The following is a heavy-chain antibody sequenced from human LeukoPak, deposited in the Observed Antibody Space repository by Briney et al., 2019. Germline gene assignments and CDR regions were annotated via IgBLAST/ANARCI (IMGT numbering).Heavy chain of an antibody. Sequence: ASVKVSCKASGYTFTSYGISWVRQAPGQGLEWMGWISAYNGNTNYAQKLQGRVTMTTDTSTSTAYMELRSLRSDDTAVYYCARTLAGSWYNWFDPWGQGTLVTVSS. J-gene: IGHJ5*02. V-gene: IGHV1-18*01. CDR1: GYTFTSYG. CDR2: ISAYNGNT. CDR3: ARTLAGSWYNWFDP. D-gene: IGHD6-13*01.